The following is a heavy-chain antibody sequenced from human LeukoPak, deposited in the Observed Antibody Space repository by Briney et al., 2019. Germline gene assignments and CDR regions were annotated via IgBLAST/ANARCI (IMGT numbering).Heavy chain of an antibody. CDR3: AKSFSTYYYDSSGYLGDAFDI. CDR2: ISGSGGST. V-gene: IGHV3-23*01. J-gene: IGHJ3*02. Sequence: GGSLRLSCAASGFTVSSNYMSWVRQAPGKGLEWVSAISGSGGSTYYADSVKGRFTISRDNSKNTLYLQMNSLRAEDTAVYYCAKSFSTYYYDSSGYLGDAFDIWGQGTMVTVSS. D-gene: IGHD3-22*01. CDR1: GFTVSSNY.